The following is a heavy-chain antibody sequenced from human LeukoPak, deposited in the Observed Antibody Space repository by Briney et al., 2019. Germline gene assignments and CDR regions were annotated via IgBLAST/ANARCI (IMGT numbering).Heavy chain of an antibody. Sequence: GGSLRLSCSASGFTFSSYAMHWVRQAPGKGLEYVSAISSNGGSTYYADSVKGRFTISRDNAENSLFLQMNSLRAEDTAVYYCASRRSGYENYWGQGTLVTVSS. CDR3: ASRRSGYENY. CDR2: ISSNGGST. D-gene: IGHD5-12*01. J-gene: IGHJ4*02. CDR1: GFTFSSYA. V-gene: IGHV3-64*04.